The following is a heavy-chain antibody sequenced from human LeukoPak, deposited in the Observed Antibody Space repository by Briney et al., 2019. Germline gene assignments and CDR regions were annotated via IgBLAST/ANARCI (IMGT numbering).Heavy chain of an antibody. CDR3: AKDISSNYYDSSGYYYDYYYYYGMDV. CDR2: ISWNSGSI. D-gene: IGHD3-22*01. Sequence: SLRLSWAASGFTFDDYAMHWVRQAPGKGLEGVSGISWNSGSIVYADSVKGRFTISRDNAKNSLYLQMNSLRAEDTALYYCAKDISSNYYDSSGYYYDYYYYYGMDVWGQGTTVTVSS. J-gene: IGHJ6*02. CDR1: GFTFDDYA. V-gene: IGHV3-9*01.